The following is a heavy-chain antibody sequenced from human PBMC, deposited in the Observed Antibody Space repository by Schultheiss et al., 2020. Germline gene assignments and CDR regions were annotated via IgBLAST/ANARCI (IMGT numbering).Heavy chain of an antibody. CDR3: ATNPVAADWFDP. CDR1: GYTFTGYY. V-gene: IGHV1-2*02. J-gene: IGHJ5*02. Sequence: GGSLRLSCKASGYTFTGYYMHWVRQAPGQGLEWMGWINPNSGGTNYAQKFQGRVTMTRDTSISTAYMELSRLRSDDTAVYYCATNPVAADWFDPWGQGTLVTVSS. D-gene: IGHD6-19*01. CDR2: INPNSGGT.